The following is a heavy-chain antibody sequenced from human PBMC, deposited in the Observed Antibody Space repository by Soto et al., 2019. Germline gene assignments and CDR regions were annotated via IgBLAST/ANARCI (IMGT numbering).Heavy chain of an antibody. J-gene: IGHJ6*02. D-gene: IGHD6-19*01. CDR2: IYYSGST. Sequence: QVQLQESGPGLVKPSETLSLTCTVSGGSVRSGSYCWSWIRQPPGKRLEWIGYIYYSGSTNYNPSLKSRVTISVDTSQNQFSLKLSSVPAADTAVYYCARGIEGWYQGRYYYGMDVWGQGTTVTVSS. CDR3: ARGIEGWYQGRYYYGMDV. CDR1: GGSVRSGSYC. V-gene: IGHV4-61*01.